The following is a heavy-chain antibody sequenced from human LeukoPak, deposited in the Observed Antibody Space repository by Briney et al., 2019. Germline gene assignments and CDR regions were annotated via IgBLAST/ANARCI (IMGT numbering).Heavy chain of an antibody. CDR1: GFTFSSYA. CDR2: ISGSGGST. Sequence: GGSLRLSRAASGFTFSSYAMSWVRQAPGKGLEWVSAISGSGGSTYYADSVKGRFTISRDNSKNTLYLQMNSLRAEDTAVYYCAKRDYGSGSYPFDYWGQGTLVTVSS. V-gene: IGHV3-23*01. CDR3: AKRDYGSGSYPFDY. J-gene: IGHJ4*02. D-gene: IGHD3-10*01.